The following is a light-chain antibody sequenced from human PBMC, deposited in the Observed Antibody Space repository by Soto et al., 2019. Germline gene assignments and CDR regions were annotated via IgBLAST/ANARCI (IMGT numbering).Light chain of an antibody. CDR3: SSYTRSSSVV. J-gene: IGLJ2*01. Sequence: QSALTQPASVSGSPGQSITISCTGTSSDVGGYKFVSWYQQHPGKAPKLIIYEVSNRPSGVSNRFSGSKSGNTASLTISGLQAEDEAYYHCSSYTRSSSVVFGGGTKLTVL. V-gene: IGLV2-14*01. CDR2: EVS. CDR1: SSDVGGYKF.